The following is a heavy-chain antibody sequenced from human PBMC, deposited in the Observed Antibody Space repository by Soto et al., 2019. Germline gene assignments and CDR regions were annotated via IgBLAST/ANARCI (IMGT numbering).Heavy chain of an antibody. CDR3: ARDHEWERRSPAYYFDY. V-gene: IGHV3-30-3*01. CDR2: ISYDGSNK. CDR1: GFTFSSYA. J-gene: IGHJ4*02. Sequence: VQLVESGGGVVQPGRALRLSCAASGFTFSSYAMHWVRQAPGKGLEWVAVISYDGSNKYYADSVKGRFTISRDNCKNKLYLQMNSLRAEDTGVYYCARDHEWERRSPAYYFDYWGPGTLVTVSS. D-gene: IGHD1-26*01.